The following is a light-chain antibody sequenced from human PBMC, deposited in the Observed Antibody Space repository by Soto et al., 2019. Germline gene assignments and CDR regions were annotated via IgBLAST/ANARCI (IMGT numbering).Light chain of an antibody. CDR2: AAS. J-gene: IGKJ2*01. V-gene: IGKV1-39*01. CDR3: QQSYNTPYT. CDR1: QSISTY. Sequence: DVQMTQSPSSLSASVGDRVTITCRASQSISTYVNWYQQKPGKAPKLLIYAASSLQSGFPSRFSASGSGTDFTLTISSLQPEDFATYYCQQSYNTPYTFGQGTKLDIK.